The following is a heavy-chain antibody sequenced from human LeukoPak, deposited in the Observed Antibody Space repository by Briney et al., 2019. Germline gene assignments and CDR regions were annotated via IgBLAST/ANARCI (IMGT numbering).Heavy chain of an antibody. V-gene: IGHV1-2*02. CDR3: ARIYCSSASCYYFDY. CDR1: GFTXTDFY. Sequence: ASVKVSCKASGFTXTDFYMHWVRQAPGQGLEWMGWINPNRGGTNYAQKFQGRVTMTSDTSISTAYMDLSRLTSDDTAVYYCARIYCSSASCYYFDYWGQGTLVTVPS. CDR2: INPNRGGT. J-gene: IGHJ4*02. D-gene: IGHD2-2*01.